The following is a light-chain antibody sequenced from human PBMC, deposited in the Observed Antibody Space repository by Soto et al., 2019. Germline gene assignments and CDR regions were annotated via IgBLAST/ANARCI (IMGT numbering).Light chain of an antibody. CDR1: SSNIGAGYD. J-gene: IGLJ3*02. V-gene: IGLV1-40*01. CDR3: QSYDSSLSGWV. CDR2: GNN. Sequence: QPVLTQPPSVSGAPGQRVTISCTGSSSNIGAGYDVHWYQQLPGTAPKLLIYGNNNRPSGVPDRFSGSKSGTSASLAITGLQAEDGADYYCQSYDSSLSGWVFGGGTKLTVL.